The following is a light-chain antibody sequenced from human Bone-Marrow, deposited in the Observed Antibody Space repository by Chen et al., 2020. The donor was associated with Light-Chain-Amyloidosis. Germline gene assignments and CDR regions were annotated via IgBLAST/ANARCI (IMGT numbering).Light chain of an antibody. Sequence: SYVLTQPSSVSVAPGQTATIACGGNNIRSTSVHCYQQTPGQASLLVVYDDSDRPSGIPERLSGCNSGNTATPTIGRVEAGDEADYCCQVWDRSSDRPVFGGGTKLTVL. CDR1: NIRSTS. CDR2: DDS. V-gene: IGLV3-21*02. J-gene: IGLJ3*02. CDR3: QVWDRSSDRPV.